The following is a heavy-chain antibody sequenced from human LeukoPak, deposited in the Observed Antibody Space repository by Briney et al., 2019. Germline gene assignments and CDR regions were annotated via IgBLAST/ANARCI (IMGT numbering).Heavy chain of an antibody. CDR3: AKGQYYYDSSDPKGGYFYFDY. CDR1: GFTFDDYD. CDR2: ISGSGGST. Sequence: PGGSLRLSCAASGFTFDDYDMHWVRQAPGKGLEWVSGISGSGGSTYYADSVKGRFTISRDNSKNTLYLQMNSLRAEDTAVYYCAKGQYYYDSSDPKGGYFYFDYWGQGTLVTVSS. D-gene: IGHD3-22*01. V-gene: IGHV3-23*01. J-gene: IGHJ4*02.